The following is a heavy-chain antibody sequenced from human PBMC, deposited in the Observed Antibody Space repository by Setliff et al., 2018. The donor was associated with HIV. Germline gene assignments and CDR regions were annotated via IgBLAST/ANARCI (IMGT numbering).Heavy chain of an antibody. CDR2: INHSGSS. CDR1: GGSLSDYY. Sequence: ASETLSLTCGVYGGSLSDYYWSWIRQPPGKGLEWIGEINHSGSSNYNPSLKSRLTMSIDTSKSHFSLNLNSVTAADTAVYYCARLNVEMFVVMAATPGWFGPWGQGILVTVSS. D-gene: IGHD2-15*01. V-gene: IGHV4-34*09. CDR3: ARLNVEMFVVMAATPGWFGP. J-gene: IGHJ5*02.